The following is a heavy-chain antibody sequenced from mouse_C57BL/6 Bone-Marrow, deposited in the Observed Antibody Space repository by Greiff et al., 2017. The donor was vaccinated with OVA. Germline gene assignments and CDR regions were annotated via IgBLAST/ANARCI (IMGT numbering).Heavy chain of an antibody. V-gene: IGHV1-55*01. D-gene: IGHD1-1*01. CDR3: ARSDYCYYGYAMDY. Sequence: QVQLQQPGAELVKPGASVKMSCKASGYTFTSYWINWVKQRPGQGLEWIGGIYPGSGSTNYNEKFKSKATLTVDTSASTAYMQLSSLTSEDSAVYYCARSDYCYYGYAMDYWGQGTSVTVSS. J-gene: IGHJ4*01. CDR1: GYTFTSYW. CDR2: IYPGSGST.